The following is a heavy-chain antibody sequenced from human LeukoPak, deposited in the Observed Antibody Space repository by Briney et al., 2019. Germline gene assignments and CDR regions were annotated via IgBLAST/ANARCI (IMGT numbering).Heavy chain of an antibody. Sequence: SETLSLTCTVSGDSISSYYWSWIRQPPGKGLEWIGYIYYSGSTNYNPSLKSRVTISVDTSKDQFSLKLSSVTAADTAVYYCARTTEGGYTYDYFYYYYMDVWGKGTTVTISS. V-gene: IGHV4-59*01. CDR1: GDSISSYY. D-gene: IGHD5-18*01. CDR3: ARTTEGGYTYDYFYYYYMDV. J-gene: IGHJ6*03. CDR2: IYYSGST.